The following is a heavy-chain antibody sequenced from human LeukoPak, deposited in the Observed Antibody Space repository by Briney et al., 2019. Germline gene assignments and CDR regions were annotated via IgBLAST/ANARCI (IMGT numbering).Heavy chain of an antibody. Sequence: GGSLRLSCAASGFTFSSYDMIWVRPAPGKGLEWVSSISGSGTYTYYADSVKGRFTISRDNSKNTLYLQMSSLRSEDTAVYYCARWGGVGMDVWGQGTTLIVSS. V-gene: IGHV3-23*01. CDR1: GFTFSSYD. J-gene: IGHJ6*02. CDR2: ISGSGTYT. CDR3: ARWGGVGMDV. D-gene: IGHD2-8*01.